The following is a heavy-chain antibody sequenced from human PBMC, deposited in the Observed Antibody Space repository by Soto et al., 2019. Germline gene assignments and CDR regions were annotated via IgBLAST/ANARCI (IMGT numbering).Heavy chain of an antibody. V-gene: IGHV5-51*01. Sequence: GESLKISGKCSGYACPNDWIGWLRQMPGKGLEWMGMVYPADSETRYSPSFEGQVTFSADRSTNTAYVQWSRLKASDTAMFYCARFLPYESPHGYIHDYCGQGTLVTVSS. CDR3: ARFLPYESPHGYIHDY. CDR1: GYACPNDW. J-gene: IGHJ4*02. CDR2: VYPADSET. D-gene: IGHD3-22*01.